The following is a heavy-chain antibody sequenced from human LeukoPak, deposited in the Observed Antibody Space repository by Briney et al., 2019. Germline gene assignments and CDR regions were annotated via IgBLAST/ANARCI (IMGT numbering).Heavy chain of an antibody. CDR3: ARGGAYGSGNQFDP. CDR2: ISAYNGNT. CDR1: GGTFSSYA. Sequence: GSSVKVSCKASGGTFSSYAISWVRQAPGQGLEWMGWISAYNGNTNYAQKLQGRVTMTTDTSTSTAYMELRSLRSDDTAVYYCARGGAYGSGNQFDPWGQGTLVTVSS. J-gene: IGHJ5*02. D-gene: IGHD3-10*01. V-gene: IGHV1-18*01.